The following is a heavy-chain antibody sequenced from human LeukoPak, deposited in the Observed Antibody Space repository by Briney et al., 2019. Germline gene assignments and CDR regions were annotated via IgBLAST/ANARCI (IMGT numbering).Heavy chain of an antibody. V-gene: IGHV1-69*13. CDR3: ARGSSSWQPPDY. Sequence: SVKVSCKASGGTFSSYAISWVRQAPGQGLEWMGGIIPIFGTANYAQKFQGRVTITADESTSTAYMELSGLRSEDTAVYYCARGSSSWQPPDYWGQGTLVTVSS. D-gene: IGHD5-12*01. CDR2: IIPIFGTA. CDR1: GGTFSSYA. J-gene: IGHJ4*02.